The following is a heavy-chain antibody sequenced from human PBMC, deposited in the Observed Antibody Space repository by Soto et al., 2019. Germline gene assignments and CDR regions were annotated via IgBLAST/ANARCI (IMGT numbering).Heavy chain of an antibody. CDR2: INHLGST. D-gene: IGHD1-20*01. Sequence: PSETLSLTCAVYGGSLSGHYWSWLRQPPGKGLEWIGEINHLGSTDYNPSLRSRVTISVARSKNQFSLRLTSVTAADTAVYYCASPQYNWNNPFVYWGQGTQVTVSS. CDR3: ASPQYNWNNPFVY. V-gene: IGHV4-34*01. CDR1: GGSLSGHY. J-gene: IGHJ4*02.